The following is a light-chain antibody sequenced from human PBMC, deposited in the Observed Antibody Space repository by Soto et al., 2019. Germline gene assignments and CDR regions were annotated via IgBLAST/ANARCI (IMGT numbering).Light chain of an antibody. V-gene: IGKV1-39*01. J-gene: IGKJ2*02. CDR1: QSVGAF. CDR2: AAS. Sequence: DIQMTQSPSSLSASVGDRVTITCRASQSVGAFLSWFQQKPGKAPNLLLYAASTLQSGVPSRFSGSGSGEAFTLTISSVQPEDFATYSGQQTYSSPCTFGQGTKVEI. CDR3: QQTYSSPCT.